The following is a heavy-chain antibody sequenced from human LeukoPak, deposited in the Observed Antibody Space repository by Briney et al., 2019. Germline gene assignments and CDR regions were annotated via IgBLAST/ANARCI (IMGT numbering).Heavy chain of an antibody. V-gene: IGHV3-23*01. D-gene: IGHD2-2*01. CDR3: AKAVGIVVVPAAFDP. Sequence: GGSLRLSCAASGFTFSSYGMSWVRQAPGKGLEWVSAISGSGGSTYYADSVKGRFTISRDNSKNTLYLQMNSLRAEDTAVYYCAKAVGIVVVPAAFDPWGQGTLVTVSS. CDR1: GFTFSSYG. J-gene: IGHJ5*02. CDR2: ISGSGGST.